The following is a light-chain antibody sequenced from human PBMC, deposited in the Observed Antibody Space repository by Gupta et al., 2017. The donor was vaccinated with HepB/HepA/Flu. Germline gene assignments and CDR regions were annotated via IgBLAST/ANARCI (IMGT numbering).Light chain of an antibody. CDR2: GAS. J-gene: IGKJ5*01. V-gene: IGKV3-15*01. Sequence: EIVMTPSPATLSVSPGERATLSCRASQSVSTNFAWYQQKPGQSPRLLIYGASTRATGTPARFSGSGCGTEFTLTISSRQSEDFAFYYCQQYNNWPPLTFGQGTQVEIK. CDR1: QSVSTN. CDR3: QQYNNWPPLT.